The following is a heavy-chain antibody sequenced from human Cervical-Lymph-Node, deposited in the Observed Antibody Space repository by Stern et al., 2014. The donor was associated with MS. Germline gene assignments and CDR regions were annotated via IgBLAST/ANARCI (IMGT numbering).Heavy chain of an antibody. Sequence: QVQLQESGPGLVKPSQTLSLTCTVSGGSISSGGYSWSWIRQHPGHGLVWIGYLYYSWSTYYNPSLKSRVTISVDTSKNQFSLKLSSVTAADTAVYYCARSPGYSSSWYPYYFDYWGQGTLVTVSS. J-gene: IGHJ4*02. CDR3: ARSPGYSSSWYPYYFDY. D-gene: IGHD6-13*01. CDR1: GGSISSGGYS. V-gene: IGHV4-31*03. CDR2: LYYSWST.